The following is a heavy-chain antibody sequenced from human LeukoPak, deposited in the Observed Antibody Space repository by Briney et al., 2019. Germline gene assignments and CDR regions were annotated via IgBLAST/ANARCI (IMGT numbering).Heavy chain of an antibody. D-gene: IGHD3-10*01. CDR3: ARRVGRWFGERAYYYNYMDV. J-gene: IGHJ6*03. CDR2: IYHSGST. Sequence: SETLSLTCAVYGGSFSGYYWSWIRQPPGKGLEWIGSIYHSGSTYYNPSLKSRVTISVDTSKNQFSLKLSSVTAADTAVYYCARRVGRWFGERAYYYNYMDVWGKGTTVTISS. V-gene: IGHV4-34*01. CDR1: GGSFSGYY.